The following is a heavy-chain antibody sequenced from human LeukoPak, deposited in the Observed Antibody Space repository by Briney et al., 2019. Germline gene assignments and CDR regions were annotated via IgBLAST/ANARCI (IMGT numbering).Heavy chain of an antibody. V-gene: IGHV3-7*01. CDR1: GFTFSDFA. Sequence: GGSLRLSCAASGFTFSDFAMSWVRQAPGKGLEWVANIKQDGSEKYYVDSVRGRFTISRDNAKSSLYLQMNSLRVEDTAVYYCAREISSWYRTEGRFDPWGQGTLVTVSS. D-gene: IGHD6-13*01. CDR2: IKQDGSEK. J-gene: IGHJ5*02. CDR3: AREISSWYRTEGRFDP.